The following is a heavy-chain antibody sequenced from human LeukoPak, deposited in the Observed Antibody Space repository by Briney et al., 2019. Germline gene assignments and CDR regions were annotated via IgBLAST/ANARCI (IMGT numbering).Heavy chain of an antibody. CDR2: ISRNSDYI. V-gene: IGHV3-21*01. CDR3: ARSLWFGEEEQYYFDY. D-gene: IGHD3-10*01. J-gene: IGHJ4*02. Sequence: GGSLRLSCAASGFTVSSNYMSWVRQAPGKGLEWVSSISRNSDYIYYADSVKGRFTISRDNAKNSLYLQMNSLRAEDTTVYYCARSLWFGEEEQYYFDYWGQGTLVTVSS. CDR1: GFTVSSNY.